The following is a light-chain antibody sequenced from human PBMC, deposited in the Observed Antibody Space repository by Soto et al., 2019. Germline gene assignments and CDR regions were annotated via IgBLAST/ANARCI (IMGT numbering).Light chain of an antibody. CDR1: QSISSW. CDR2: AAS. V-gene: IGKV1-5*01. Sequence: DIQMTQSPSTPYASVGDRVTITCRASQSISSWLAWYQQKPGKAPNLLIYAASTLQSGVPSRFSGGGSGTDFTLTISSLQPEDFATYYCQQVYVYPSTFGGGTKVDIK. CDR3: QQVYVYPST. J-gene: IGKJ4*01.